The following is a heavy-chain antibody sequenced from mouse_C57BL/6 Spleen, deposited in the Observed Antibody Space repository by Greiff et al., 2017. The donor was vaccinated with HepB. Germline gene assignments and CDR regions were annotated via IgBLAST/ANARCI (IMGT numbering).Heavy chain of an antibody. J-gene: IGHJ3*01. V-gene: IGHV3-6*01. D-gene: IGHD2-2*01. CDR3: AREAWFFAY. CDR2: ISYDGSN. CDR1: GYSITSGYY. Sequence: EVQLQQSGPGLVKPSQSLSLTCSVTGYSITSGYYWNWIRQFPGNKLEWMGYISYDGSNNYNPSLKNRISITRDTSKNQFFLKLNSVTTEDTATYYCAREAWFFAYWGQGTLVTVSA.